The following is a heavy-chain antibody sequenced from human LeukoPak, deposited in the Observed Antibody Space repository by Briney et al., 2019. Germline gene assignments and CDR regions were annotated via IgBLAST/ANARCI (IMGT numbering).Heavy chain of an antibody. J-gene: IGHJ5*02. V-gene: IGHV3-23*01. CDR1: GFTFKSYA. D-gene: IGHD6-19*01. CDR2: ISGSGDST. Sequence: GGSLKLSCAASGFTFKSYAMSWVRQAPGKGLEWVSGISGSGDSTYYADSVKGRFTISRDNSKNTLYLQMNSLRAEDTALYYCAKGHLAVASWGQGSLVTDSS. CDR3: AKGHLAVAS.